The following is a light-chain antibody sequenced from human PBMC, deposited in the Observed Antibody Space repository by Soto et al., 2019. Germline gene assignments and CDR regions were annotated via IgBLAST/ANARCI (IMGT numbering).Light chain of an antibody. CDR1: QSVSSY. J-gene: IGKJ4*01. CDR2: DAS. V-gene: IGKV3-20*01. Sequence: EIVMTQSPATLSVSPGERATLSCRASQSVSSYLAWYQQKPGQAPRLLIYDASNRATGIPDRFSGSGSGTDFTLTISRLEPEDFALYYCQQFGTSPLTFGGGTKVDIK. CDR3: QQFGTSPLT.